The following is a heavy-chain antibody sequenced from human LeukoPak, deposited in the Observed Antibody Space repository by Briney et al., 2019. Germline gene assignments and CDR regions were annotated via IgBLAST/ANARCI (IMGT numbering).Heavy chain of an antibody. Sequence: SETLSLTCAVSGGSISSYYWSWIRQPPGKGLEWIGYIYYSGSTNYNPSLKSRVTISVDTSKNQFSLKLTSVTAADTAVYYCAGFRIAAAGTGYYYMDVWGKGTTVTVSS. D-gene: IGHD6-13*01. CDR1: GGSISSYY. J-gene: IGHJ6*03. V-gene: IGHV4-59*12. CDR2: IYYSGST. CDR3: AGFRIAAAGTGYYYMDV.